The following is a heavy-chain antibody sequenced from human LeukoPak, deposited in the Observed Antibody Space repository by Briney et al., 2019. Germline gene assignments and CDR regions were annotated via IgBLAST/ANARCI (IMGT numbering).Heavy chain of an antibody. V-gene: IGHV4-4*07. CDR2: FYTSGST. D-gene: IGHD2/OR15-2a*01. CDR3: ARDLDDCDSTNCHNWFDP. CDR1: GGSISIYH. Sequence: SETLSLTCTVSGGSISIYHWSWLPQPAGKGLEGVGRFYTSGSTSYSASLKSRVTISDDKSKNQFSLKLRSVTAADTAVYYCARDLDDCDSTNCHNWFDPWGQGTLVTVSS. J-gene: IGHJ5*02.